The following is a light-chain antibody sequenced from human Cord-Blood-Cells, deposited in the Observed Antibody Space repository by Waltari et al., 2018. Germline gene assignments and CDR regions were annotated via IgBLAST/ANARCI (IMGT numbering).Light chain of an antibody. CDR2: DAS. J-gene: IGKJ3*01. CDR3: QQRSNWPRFT. Sequence: EIVLTQSPATLSLSPGERATLSCRASQSVSSYLAWYQQKPGQAPRLLIYDASNRATDIPARFSGSGSGTDFTLTISSLEPEDFAVYCCQQRSNWPRFTFGPGTKVDIK. CDR1: QSVSSY. V-gene: IGKV3-11*01.